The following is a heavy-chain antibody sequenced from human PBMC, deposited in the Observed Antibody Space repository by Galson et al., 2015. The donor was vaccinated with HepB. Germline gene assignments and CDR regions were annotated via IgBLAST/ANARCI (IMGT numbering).Heavy chain of an antibody. J-gene: IGHJ6*02. D-gene: IGHD3-3*01. CDR1: GFTFSSYD. Sequence: SLRLSCAASGFTFSSYDMHWVRQATGKGLEWVSAIGTAGDTYYPGSVKGRFTISRENAKNSLYLQMNSLRAGDTAVYYCARGVRITIFGVVIPPELDVWGQGTTVTVSS. CDR3: ARGVRITIFGVVIPPELDV. V-gene: IGHV3-13*01. CDR2: IGTAGDT.